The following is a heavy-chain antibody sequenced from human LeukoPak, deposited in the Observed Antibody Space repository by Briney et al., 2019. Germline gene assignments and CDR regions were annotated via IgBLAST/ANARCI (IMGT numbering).Heavy chain of an antibody. V-gene: IGHV4-34*01. Sequence: SETLSLTCAVYGGSFSGYYWRWIRQPPGKGLEWIGEINHSGSTNYNPSLKSRVTISVDTSKNQFSLKLSSVTAADTAVYYCARGPLRSGYYRPNWFDPWGQGTLVTVSS. J-gene: IGHJ5*02. CDR3: ARGPLRSGYYRPNWFDP. D-gene: IGHD3-3*01. CDR2: INHSGST. CDR1: GGSFSGYY.